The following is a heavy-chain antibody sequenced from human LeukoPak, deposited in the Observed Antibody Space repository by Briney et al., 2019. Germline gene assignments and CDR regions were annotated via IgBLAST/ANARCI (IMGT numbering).Heavy chain of an antibody. CDR2: MSPSSGNT. J-gene: IGHJ4*02. CDR3: SVATPGGYNWFFDN. CDR1: GYTFTSHD. Sequence: ASVRMSCKASGYTFTSHDINWVRQVTGQGLEWMGWMSPSSGNTGSARRFQGRVTMMRNTSSTTACMQLCSLKYDAAAAYFCSVATPGGYNWFFDNWGQGTLVTVAS. V-gene: IGHV1-8*01. D-gene: IGHD1-1*01.